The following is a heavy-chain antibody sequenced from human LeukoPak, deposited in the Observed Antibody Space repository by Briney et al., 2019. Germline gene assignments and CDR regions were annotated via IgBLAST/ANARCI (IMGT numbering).Heavy chain of an antibody. Sequence: SETLSLTCTVSDDSISDYYRGWIRQPPGKGLEWIGYFYNSGRSTYNPSLKSRVTISADTSKNQFSLKLSSVTAADTAVYYCARDRPSGSYYADDAFDIWGQGTMVTVSS. CDR1: DDSISDYY. J-gene: IGHJ3*02. CDR2: FYNSGRS. CDR3: ARDRPSGSYYADDAFDI. D-gene: IGHD1-26*01. V-gene: IGHV4-4*08.